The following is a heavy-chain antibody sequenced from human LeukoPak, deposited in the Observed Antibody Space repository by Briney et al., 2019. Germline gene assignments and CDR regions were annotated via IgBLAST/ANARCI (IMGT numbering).Heavy chain of an antibody. CDR1: GFTFSSYS. J-gene: IGHJ3*02. CDR2: ISSSSSYI. D-gene: IGHD3-16*01. Sequence: PGGSLRLSCAASGFTFSSYSVNWVRQAPGKGLEWVSSISSSSSYIYHADSVKGRFTISRDTAKNSLYLQMNSLRAEDTAVYYCARDLGGSGSWHPLVAFDIWGQGTMVTVSS. V-gene: IGHV3-21*01. CDR3: ARDLGGSGSWHPLVAFDI.